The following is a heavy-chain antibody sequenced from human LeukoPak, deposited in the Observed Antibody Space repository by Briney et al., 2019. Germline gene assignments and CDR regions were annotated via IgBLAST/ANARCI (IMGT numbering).Heavy chain of an antibody. CDR2: ITSSSSYI. CDR3: AINPPAGCSGGSCPLDY. V-gene: IGHV3-21*01. Sequence: GGSLRLSRTASGFTFSSYSMNWVRQAPGKGLEWVSSITSSSSYIYYADSVKGRFTISRDNAKNSLDLQMNSLRAEDTAVYYCAINPPAGCSGGSCPLDYWGQGTLVTVSS. J-gene: IGHJ4*02. D-gene: IGHD2-15*01. CDR1: GFTFSSYS.